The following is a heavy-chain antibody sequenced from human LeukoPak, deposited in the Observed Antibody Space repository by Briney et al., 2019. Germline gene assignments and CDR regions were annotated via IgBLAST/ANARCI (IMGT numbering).Heavy chain of an antibody. Sequence: PSETLSLTCSVSGVPISSRSYYWSWIRQPAGKGLEWIGRIYTSGSTYYNPSLKSRVTISVDTSKNQFSLKLSSVTAADTAVYYCARRGGHGGSFDYWGQGTLVTVSS. CDR2: IYTSGST. V-gene: IGHV4-61*02. D-gene: IGHD4-23*01. CDR1: GVPISSRSYY. J-gene: IGHJ4*02. CDR3: ARRGGHGGSFDY.